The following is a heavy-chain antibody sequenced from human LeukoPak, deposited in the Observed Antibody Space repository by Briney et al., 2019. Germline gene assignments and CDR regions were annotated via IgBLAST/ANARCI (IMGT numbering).Heavy chain of an antibody. CDR1: GFTFSSYA. Sequence: QPGGSLRLSCAASGFTFSSYAMSWVRQAPGKGLEWVSVISSSSSNTYYADSVKGRFTISRDNSKNTLSLQMNSLRVEDTAVYYCAKDIGQTSFGGQGTLVTVSS. CDR3: AKDIGQTSF. V-gene: IGHV3-23*01. D-gene: IGHD3-16*01. J-gene: IGHJ4*02. CDR2: ISSSSSNT.